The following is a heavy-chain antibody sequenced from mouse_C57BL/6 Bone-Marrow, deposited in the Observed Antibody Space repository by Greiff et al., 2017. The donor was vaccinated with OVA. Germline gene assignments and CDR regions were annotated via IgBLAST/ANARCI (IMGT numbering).Heavy chain of an antibody. CDR1: GYAFSSSW. CDR2: IYPGDGDT. J-gene: IGHJ4*01. D-gene: IGHD3-2*02. V-gene: IGHV1-82*01. CDR3: ARSGSGCPMDY. Sequence: VKLMESGPELVKPGASVKISCKASGYAFSSSWMNWVKQRPGKGLEWIGRIYPGDGDTNYNGKFKGKATLTADKSSSTAYMQLSSLTSEDSAIYFCARSGSGCPMDYWGQGTSVTVSS.